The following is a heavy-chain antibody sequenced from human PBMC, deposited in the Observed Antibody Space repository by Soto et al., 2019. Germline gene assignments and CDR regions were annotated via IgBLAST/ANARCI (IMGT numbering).Heavy chain of an antibody. CDR2: INDSGST. V-gene: IGHV4-34*01. J-gene: IGHJ2*01. CDR3: ARGVMAALRYFDL. D-gene: IGHD6-6*01. CDR1: GGSFSGYY. Sequence: QVQLQQWGAGLLKPSETLSLTCAVYGGSFSGYYWSWIRQPPGKGLEWIGEINDSGSTNYNPSLKSRVTISVDTSKNQFSLKLSSGTAADTAVYYWARGVMAALRYFDLWGRGTLVTVSS.